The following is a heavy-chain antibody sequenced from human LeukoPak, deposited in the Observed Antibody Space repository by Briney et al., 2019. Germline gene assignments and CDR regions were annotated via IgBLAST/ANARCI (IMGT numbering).Heavy chain of an antibody. CDR3: AKDRPTWPIDY. CDR1: GFTFSSYS. V-gene: IGHV3-23*01. J-gene: IGHJ4*02. CDR2: ISSSGGNT. Sequence: GGSLRLSCAASGFTFSSYSMSWVRQAPGKGLEWVSSISSSGGNTYYPDSVKGRFTISRDNSKNTMYPQMNSLRVEDTAVYYCAKDRPTWPIDYWGQGTLVTVSS. D-gene: IGHD5-12*01.